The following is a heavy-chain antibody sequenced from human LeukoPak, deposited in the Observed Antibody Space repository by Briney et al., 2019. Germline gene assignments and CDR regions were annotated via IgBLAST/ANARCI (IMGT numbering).Heavy chain of an antibody. V-gene: IGHV1-69*05. D-gene: IGHD6-19*01. Sequence: SVKVSCKASGYTFTSYSINWVRQAPGQGLEWMGRIIPIFGTANYAQKFQGRVTITTDESTSTAYMELSSLRSEDTAVYYCATPSSGWYYFDYWGQGTLVTVSS. CDR2: IIPIFGTA. CDR1: GYTFTSYS. J-gene: IGHJ4*02. CDR3: ATPSSGWYYFDY.